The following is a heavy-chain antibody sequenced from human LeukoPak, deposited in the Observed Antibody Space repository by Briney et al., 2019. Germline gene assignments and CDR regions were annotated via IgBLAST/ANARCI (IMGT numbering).Heavy chain of an antibody. V-gene: IGHV5-51*01. J-gene: IGHJ2*01. CDR2: IYPGDSDT. D-gene: IGHD5-12*01. Sequence: GESLKISCKGSGYSFTSYWIGWVRQMPGKGLEWMGIIYPGDSDTRYSPSFQGQVTISADKSISTAYLQWSSLKASDTAMYYCARIYRSVLWYFDLWGRGTLVTVSS. CDR1: GYSFTSYW. CDR3: ARIYRSVLWYFDL.